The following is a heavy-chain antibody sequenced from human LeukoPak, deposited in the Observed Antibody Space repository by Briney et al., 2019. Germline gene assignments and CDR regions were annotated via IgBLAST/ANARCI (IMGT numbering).Heavy chain of an antibody. CDR3: ARGVGGSYLFDY. D-gene: IGHD1-26*01. CDR2: IWYDGSNK. V-gene: IGHV3-33*01. CDR1: GFTFSNYG. J-gene: IGHJ4*02. Sequence: GGSLGLSCAASGFTFSNYGMHCVRQAPGKGLEWVAIIWYDGSNKYYADSVKGRFTISRDNSKNTLYLQMNSLRAEDTAVYYCARGVGGSYLFDYWGQGTLVTVSS.